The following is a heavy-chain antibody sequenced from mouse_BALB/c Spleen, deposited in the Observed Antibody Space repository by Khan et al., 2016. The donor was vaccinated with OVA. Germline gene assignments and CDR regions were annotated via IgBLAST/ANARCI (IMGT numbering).Heavy chain of an antibody. V-gene: IGHV1S132*01. J-gene: IGHJ2*01. CDR2: IYPGTDNS. CDR1: GYTFTSYW. Sequence: QVQLQESGAELVRPGASVKLSCKTSGYTFTSYWIHWVKQRSGQGLEWIARIYPGTDNSNYNEKFKDKATLTADKSSSTAYMQLSSLKSEDSDVYFCAREEALDHFAHWGQGTTLTVSA. CDR3: AREEALDHFAH. D-gene: IGHD3-2*02.